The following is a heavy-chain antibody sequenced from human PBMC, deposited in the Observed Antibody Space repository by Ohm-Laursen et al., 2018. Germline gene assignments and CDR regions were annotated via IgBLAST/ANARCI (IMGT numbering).Heavy chain of an antibody. J-gene: IGHJ4*02. D-gene: IGHD4-17*01. CDR3: VRGSLYGDHLVDY. CDR2: INHTGST. Sequence: SETLSLTCAVYGGSFSGYYWSWIRQPPGKGLEWIGEINHTGSTDYNPSLKSRVTISLDTSKNQFSLKLSSVTAADTAVYYCVRGSLYGDHLVDYWGQGTLVTVSS. CDR1: GGSFSGYY. V-gene: IGHV4-34*01.